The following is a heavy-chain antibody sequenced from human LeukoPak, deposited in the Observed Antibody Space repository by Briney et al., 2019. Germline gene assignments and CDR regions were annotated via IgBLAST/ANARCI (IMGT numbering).Heavy chain of an antibody. J-gene: IGHJ4*02. CDR3: TTGVAALG. D-gene: IGHD6-6*01. Sequence: GGSLRLSCSASGFTFTNAWMSWVRQAPGKGLEWVARIKSKTDGGTTDYAAPVKVRFSISRDDSKNTLYLQMNSLKSEDTAVYYCTTGVAALGWGQGTLVTVSS. CDR1: GFTFTNAW. V-gene: IGHV3-15*01. CDR2: IKSKTDGGTT.